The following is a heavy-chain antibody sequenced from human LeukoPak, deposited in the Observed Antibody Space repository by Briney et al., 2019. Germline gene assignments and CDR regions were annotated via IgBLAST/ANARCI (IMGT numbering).Heavy chain of an antibody. CDR3: AKEIAVAGTRWFDP. Sequence: GGSLRLSCAASGFTFSSYGMHWVRQAPGKGLEWVAVISYDGSNKYYADSVKDRFTISRDNSKNTLYLQMNSLRAEDTAVYYCAKEIAVAGTRWFDPWGQGTLVTVSS. CDR1: GFTFSSYG. V-gene: IGHV3-30*18. J-gene: IGHJ5*02. D-gene: IGHD6-19*01. CDR2: ISYDGSNK.